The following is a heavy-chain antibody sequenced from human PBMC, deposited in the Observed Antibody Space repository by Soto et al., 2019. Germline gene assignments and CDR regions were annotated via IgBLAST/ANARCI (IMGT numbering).Heavy chain of an antibody. CDR1: GGSFSGYY. V-gene: IGHV4-34*01. CDR3: AKSIPTIVVVVPSNGMDV. J-gene: IGHJ6*02. CDR2: INHSGST. Sequence: SETLSLTCAVYGGSFSGYYWSWIRQPPVKGLEWIGEINHSGSTNYNPSLKSRVTISVDTSKNQFSLKLSSVTAADTAVYYCAKSIPTIVVVVPSNGMDVWGQGTTVTVSS. D-gene: IGHD2-15*01.